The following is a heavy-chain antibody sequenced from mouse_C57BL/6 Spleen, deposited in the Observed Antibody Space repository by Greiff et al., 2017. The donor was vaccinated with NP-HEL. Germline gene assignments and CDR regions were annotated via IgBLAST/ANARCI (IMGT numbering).Heavy chain of an antibody. CDR3: TIYYSNSWFAY. D-gene: IGHD2-5*01. V-gene: IGHV1-15*01. CDR1: GYTFTDYE. CDR2: IDPETGGT. J-gene: IGHJ3*01. Sequence: VKLMESGAELVRPGASVTLSCKASGYTFTDYEMHWVKQTPVHGLEWIGAIDPETGGTAYNQKFKGKAILTADKSSSTAYMELRSLTSEDSAVYYCTIYYSNSWFAYWGQGTLVTVSA.